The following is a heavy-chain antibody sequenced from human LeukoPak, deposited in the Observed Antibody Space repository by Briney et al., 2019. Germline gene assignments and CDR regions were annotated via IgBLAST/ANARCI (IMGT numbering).Heavy chain of an antibody. CDR3: AKALEGPNWFDP. CDR1: GFTFSSYA. Sequence: GASLRLSCAASGFTFSSYAMSWVRQAPGKGLEWVSAISGSGGSTYYADSVKGRFTISRDNSKNTLYLQMNSLRAEDTAVYYCAKALEGPNWFDPWGQGILVTVSS. V-gene: IGHV3-23*01. J-gene: IGHJ5*02. CDR2: ISGSGGST.